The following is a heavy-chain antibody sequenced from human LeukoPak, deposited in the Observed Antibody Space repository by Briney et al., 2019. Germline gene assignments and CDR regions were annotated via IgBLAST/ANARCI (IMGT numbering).Heavy chain of an antibody. J-gene: IGHJ4*02. CDR2: ISPDGSST. CDR1: GFTFRSYA. V-gene: IGHV3-74*01. D-gene: IGHD3-10*01. Sequence: GGSLRLSCAASGFTFRSYAMHWVRQAPGKGLVWVSRISPDGSSTSYGDSVKGRFTISRDNAKNTVYLQMNSLRAEDTAVYYCIRSRSGSYGYFDYWGQGTLVTVSS. CDR3: IRSRSGSYGYFDY.